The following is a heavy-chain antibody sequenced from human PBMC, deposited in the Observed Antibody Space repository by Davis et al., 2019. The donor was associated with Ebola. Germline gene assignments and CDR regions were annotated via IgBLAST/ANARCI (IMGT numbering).Heavy chain of an antibody. D-gene: IGHD6-13*01. CDR2: INPSSGGT. Sequence: AASVKVSCKASGYIFTGYYMHWVRQAPGQGLEWMGWINPSSGGTNYAQKFQGWVTMTRDTSISTAYMELSRLRSDDTAVYYCARDIGVAAAGTSGDYWGQGTLVTVSS. V-gene: IGHV1-2*04. CDR1: GYIFTGYY. J-gene: IGHJ4*02. CDR3: ARDIGVAAAGTSGDY.